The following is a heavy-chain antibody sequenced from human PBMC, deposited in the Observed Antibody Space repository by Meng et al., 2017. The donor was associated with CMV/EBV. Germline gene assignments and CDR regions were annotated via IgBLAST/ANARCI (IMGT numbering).Heavy chain of an antibody. Sequence: VSVKVPCKASGYTFTGYYMHWVRQAPGQGLEWMGWINPNSGGTNYAQKFQGRVTMTRDTSISTAYMELSRLGSDDAAVYYCAKFRRWEVEYFDYWGQGTLVTVSS. CDR3: AKFRRWEVEYFDY. CDR2: INPNSGGT. CDR1: GYTFTGYY. V-gene: IGHV1-2*02. J-gene: IGHJ4*02. D-gene: IGHD1-26*01.